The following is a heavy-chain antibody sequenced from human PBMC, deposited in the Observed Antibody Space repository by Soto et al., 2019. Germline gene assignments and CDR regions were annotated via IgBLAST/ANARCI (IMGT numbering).Heavy chain of an antibody. CDR3: ARVISSSWYVGEYYFDY. V-gene: IGHV4-4*07. D-gene: IGHD6-13*01. CDR2: IYTSGST. J-gene: IGHJ4*02. Sequence: TLSLTCTVSGGSISSYYWSWIRQPAGKGLEWIGRIYTSGSTNYNPSLKSRVTMSVDTSKNQFSLKLSSVTAADTAVYYCARVISSSWYVGEYYFDYWGQGTLVTVSS. CDR1: GGSISSYY.